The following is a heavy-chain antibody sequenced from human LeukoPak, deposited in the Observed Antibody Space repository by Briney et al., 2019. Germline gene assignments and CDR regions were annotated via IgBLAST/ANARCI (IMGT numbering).Heavy chain of an antibody. D-gene: IGHD3-9*01. CDR3: ARESLTGYYFDY. CDR2: IYSGGST. Sequence: GGSLRLSCAASGFTVSSNYMSWVRQAPGKGLEWVSVIYSGGSTYYADSVKGRFTISRDNSKSTLYLQMNSLRAEDTAVYYCARESLTGYYFDYWGQGTLVTVSS. J-gene: IGHJ4*02. CDR1: GFTVSSNY. V-gene: IGHV3-53*01.